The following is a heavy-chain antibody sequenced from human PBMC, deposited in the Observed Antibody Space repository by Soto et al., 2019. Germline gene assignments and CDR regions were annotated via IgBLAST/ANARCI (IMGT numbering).Heavy chain of an antibody. CDR2: IYHSGST. V-gene: IGHV4-4*02. CDR3: ARFVHAIYGSGKNWFDP. Sequence: PSETLSLTCAVSGGSISSSNWWSWVRQPPGKGLEWIGEIYHSGSTNYNPSLKSRVTISVDKSKNQFSLKLSSVTAADTAVYYCARFVHAIYGSGKNWFDPWGQGTLVTVSS. D-gene: IGHD3-10*01. J-gene: IGHJ5*02. CDR1: GGSISSSNW.